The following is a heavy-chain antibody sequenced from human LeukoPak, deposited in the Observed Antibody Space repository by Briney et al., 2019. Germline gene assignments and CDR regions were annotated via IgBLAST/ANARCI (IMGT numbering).Heavy chain of an antibody. Sequence: ASETLSLTCTVSGGSVTDYYWSWIRQSPGKGLEWIGYIYYTGTSCNPSLKSRVTISADTSKNQFSLKLISVTAADTAVYYCASRKLGNDYWGQGTLVTVSS. D-gene: IGHD7-27*01. V-gene: IGHV4-59*02. CDR3: ASRKLGNDY. CDR2: IYYTGT. J-gene: IGHJ4*02. CDR1: GGSVTDYY.